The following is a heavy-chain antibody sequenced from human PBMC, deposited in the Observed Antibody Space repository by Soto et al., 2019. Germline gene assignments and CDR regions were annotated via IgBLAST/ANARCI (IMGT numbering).Heavy chain of an antibody. Sequence: QVQLVESGGGVVQPGRSLRLSCAASGFTFSSYGMHWVRQAPGKGLEWVAVIWYDGSNKYYADSVKGRFTISRDNSKNTQYLQMNSLRAEDTAVYYGARGDHHYDSSGSPKGYNFDYWGQGTLVTVSS. CDR1: GFTFSSYG. D-gene: IGHD3-22*01. CDR2: IWYDGSNK. J-gene: IGHJ4*02. CDR3: ARGDHHYDSSGSPKGYNFDY. V-gene: IGHV3-33*01.